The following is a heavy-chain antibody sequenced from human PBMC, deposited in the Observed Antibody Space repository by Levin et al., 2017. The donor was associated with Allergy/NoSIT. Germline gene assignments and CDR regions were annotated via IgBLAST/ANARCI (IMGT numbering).Heavy chain of an antibody. V-gene: IGHV4-59*01. J-gene: IGHJ4*02. D-gene: IGHD6-13*01. CDR3: ARDSLYSRDYFDY. CDR1: GGSINSSF. Sequence: PSETLSLTCTVSGGSINSSFWSWIRQPPGKGLEWIGFIYYSGTTKYNPSLKSRVTISVDTPKNQFSLRLTSVTAADTAVYYCARDSLYSRDYFDYWGQGRLVTVSS. CDR2: IYYSGTT.